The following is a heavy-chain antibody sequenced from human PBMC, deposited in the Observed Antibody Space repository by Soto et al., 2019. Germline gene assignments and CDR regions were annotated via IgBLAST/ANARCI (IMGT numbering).Heavy chain of an antibody. V-gene: IGHV4-61*01. CDR3: ARESIVGDTKFDP. CDR1: GDSLSSGRYY. D-gene: IGHD1-26*01. CDR2: VYHVGTT. Sequence: QVQRQESGPGLVKPSETLSLICTVSGDSLSSGRYYWTWIRQSPGKGLEWIGYVYHVGTTKYNPSLNSRATITLDTSKSQCSLRLRSVTAADTAVYFCARESIVGDTKFDPWGHGTLVTVSS. J-gene: IGHJ5*02.